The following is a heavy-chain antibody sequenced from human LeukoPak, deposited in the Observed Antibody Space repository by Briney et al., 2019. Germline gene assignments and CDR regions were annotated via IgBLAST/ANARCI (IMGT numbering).Heavy chain of an antibody. CDR2: ISRSGTII. D-gene: IGHD3-3*01. CDR3: ARERDDYYFDY. J-gene: IGHJ4*02. CDR1: GFTFSVYE. V-gene: IGHV3-48*03. Sequence: GGSLRLSCAASGFTFSVYEMNWVRQAPGKGLEWVSCISRSGTIISYADSVKGRFTISRDNAKNSLYLQMNSLRAEDTAVYYCARERDDYYFDYWGQGTLVTVSS.